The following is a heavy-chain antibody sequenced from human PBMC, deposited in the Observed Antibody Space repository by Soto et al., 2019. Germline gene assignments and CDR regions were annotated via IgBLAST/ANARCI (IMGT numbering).Heavy chain of an antibody. V-gene: IGHV4-39*02. Sequence: QVQLEESGPGLVKPPETLTLTCTVSGASISGRSSYSWGWIRQPPGKGLEWIGTIYYSGATYYSPSLQGRVSISVDTSTSLFSLMMTSLTAAEGAVDFCGRVNAVRGVMHYWGQGTRVAVSS. CDR2: IYYSGAT. D-gene: IGHD3-10*01. CDR1: GASISGRSSYS. CDR3: GRVNAVRGVMHY. J-gene: IGHJ4*02.